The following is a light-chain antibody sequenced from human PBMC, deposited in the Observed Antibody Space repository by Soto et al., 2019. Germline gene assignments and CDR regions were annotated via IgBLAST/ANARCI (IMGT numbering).Light chain of an antibody. Sequence: DIVMTQSPDFLAVSLGERATINCMSSQSVLYSSNNKNYLAWYQQRPGQPPKLLIYWASTRESGVPERFSGSGSGTHFTLTISSLQAEDVAVYYCQQYYSGPPYTFGQGTKLEIK. CDR2: WAS. J-gene: IGKJ2*01. CDR1: QSVLYSSNNKNY. V-gene: IGKV4-1*01. CDR3: QQYYSGPPYT.